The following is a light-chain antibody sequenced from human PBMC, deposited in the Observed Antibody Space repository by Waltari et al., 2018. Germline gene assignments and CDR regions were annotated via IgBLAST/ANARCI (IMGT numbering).Light chain of an antibody. CDR1: SSAVGGYDF. CDR3: CSYAGADTSVL. Sequence: QSALTQPRSVSGSPGQSVTVPCTGTSSAVGGYDFVSWYQQYPGKAPKLIIYDVHKRPPGVPDRFSGSKSGNTASLTISGLLNDDEADYYCCSYAGADTSVLFGGGTTLTVL. V-gene: IGLV2-11*01. CDR2: DVH. J-gene: IGLJ2*01.